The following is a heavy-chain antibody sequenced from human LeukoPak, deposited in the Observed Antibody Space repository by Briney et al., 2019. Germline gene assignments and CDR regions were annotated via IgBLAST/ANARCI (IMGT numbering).Heavy chain of an antibody. D-gene: IGHD6-25*01. CDR3: AKGIAAGAMGYMDV. J-gene: IGHJ6*03. CDR1: GFTFSRNG. V-gene: IGHV3-33*06. Sequence: PGGSLRLSCAASGFTFSRNGMHWVRQAPGKGLEWVGVIWYDGSNKYYADSVRGRFTISRDNSKNTMFLQMNSLRVEDTAVYYCAKGIAAGAMGYMDVWGKGTMVTVSS. CDR2: IWYDGSNK.